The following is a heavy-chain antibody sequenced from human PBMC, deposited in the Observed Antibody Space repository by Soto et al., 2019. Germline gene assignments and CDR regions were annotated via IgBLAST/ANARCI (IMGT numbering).Heavy chain of an antibody. CDR3: TRFDGDKMAYFDL. J-gene: IGHJ2*01. CDR2: IRNKANSYAT. Sequence: EVQLVESGGGLVQPGGSLKLSCAASGFTFSGAAMHWVRQASGKGLEWVGRIRNKANSYATAYAASAKGRFTISRDDSKNTAYLQMNSLKTEDTAVYYCTRFDGDKMAYFDLWGRGTLVTVSP. V-gene: IGHV3-73*02. D-gene: IGHD3-9*01. CDR1: GFTFSGAA.